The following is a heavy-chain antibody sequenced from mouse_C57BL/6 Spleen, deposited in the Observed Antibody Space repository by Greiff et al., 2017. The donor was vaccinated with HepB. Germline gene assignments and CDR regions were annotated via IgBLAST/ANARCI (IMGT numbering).Heavy chain of an antibody. CDR2: ISYDGSN. J-gene: IGHJ2*01. Sequence: DVKLQESGPGLVKPSQSLSLTCSVTGYSITSGYYWNWIRQFPGNKLEWMGYISYDGSNNYNPSLKNRISITRDTSKNQFFLKLNSVTTEDTATYYCAREAYSYYFDYWGQGTTLTVSS. CDR3: AREAYSYYFDY. CDR1: GYSITSGYY. D-gene: IGHD2-12*01. V-gene: IGHV3-6*01.